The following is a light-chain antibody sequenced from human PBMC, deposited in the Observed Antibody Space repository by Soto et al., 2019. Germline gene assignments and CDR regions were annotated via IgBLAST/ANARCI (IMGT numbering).Light chain of an antibody. CDR2: EVN. V-gene: IGLV2-8*01. J-gene: IGLJ3*02. Sequence: QSVLTQPPSASGSPGQSVTISCTGIPSDIGGYDYVSWYQQHSGKAPKLMTYEVNKRPSGVPDRFSGSKSGNTASLTVSGLQAEDEADYYCSSYAGSNNFVVFGGGTKLTVL. CDR3: SSYAGSNNFVV. CDR1: PSDIGGYDY.